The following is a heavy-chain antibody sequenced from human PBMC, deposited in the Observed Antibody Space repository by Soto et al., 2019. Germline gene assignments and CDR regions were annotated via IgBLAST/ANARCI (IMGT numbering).Heavy chain of an antibody. Sequence: QVQLQESGPGLVRPSGTLSLTCAVSGGFISSNYWWSWVRQTPGKGLEWIGDAYHSGSTKYNPSLKSRVSISVDKSKNQFSLKLTSVTAADTAVYYCARNPPSSYYGGSGTFDYCGQGTLVTISS. CDR2: AYHSGST. CDR1: GGFISSNYW. V-gene: IGHV4-4*02. D-gene: IGHD3-22*01. CDR3: ARNPPSSYYGGSGTFDY. J-gene: IGHJ4*02.